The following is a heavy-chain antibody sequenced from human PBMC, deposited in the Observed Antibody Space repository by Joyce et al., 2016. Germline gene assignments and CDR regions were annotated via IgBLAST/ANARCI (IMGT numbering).Heavy chain of an antibody. Sequence: QVHLQESGPGLVKPSETLSLTCTVSGDSVTSLFWNWIRQPPGKGLEWVAQISSTGSTKYNPSLKSRATISLDAPSNQFSLKLTSVTAADTAIYYCARDGGYYFDYWGQGTLVAVSS. CDR2: ISSTGST. D-gene: IGHD3-16*01. CDR3: ARDGGYYFDY. CDR1: GDSVTSLF. V-gene: IGHV4-59*02. J-gene: IGHJ4*02.